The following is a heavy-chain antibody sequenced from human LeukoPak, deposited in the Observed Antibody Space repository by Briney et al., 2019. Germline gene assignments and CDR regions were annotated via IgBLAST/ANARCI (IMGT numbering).Heavy chain of an antibody. D-gene: IGHD5-12*01. CDR2: INHSGST. CDR1: GGSFSGYY. V-gene: IGHV4-34*01. Sequence: PSETLSLTCAVYGGSFSGYYWSWIRQPPGKGLEWIGEINHSGSTNYNPSLKSRVTISVDTSKNQFSLKLSSVTAADTAVYYCARSVVATSRGYYYGMDVWGQGTTVTASS. CDR3: ARSVVATSRGYYYGMDV. J-gene: IGHJ6*02.